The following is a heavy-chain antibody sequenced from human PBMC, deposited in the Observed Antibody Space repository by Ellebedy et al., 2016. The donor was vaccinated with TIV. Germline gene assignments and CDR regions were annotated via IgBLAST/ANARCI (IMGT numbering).Heavy chain of an antibody. J-gene: IGHJ4*02. CDR3: ARSPRYSYGYFDS. D-gene: IGHD5-18*01. CDR2: IWYDGSNT. Sequence: GESLKISCAASGFTFSSYGMHWVRQAPGKGLEWVAVIWYDGSNTYYLDSVKGRFTISRNNSKNTLYLQMNSLRAEDTAFYYCARSPRYSYGYFDSWGQGTLVTVSS. V-gene: IGHV3-33*01. CDR1: GFTFSSYG.